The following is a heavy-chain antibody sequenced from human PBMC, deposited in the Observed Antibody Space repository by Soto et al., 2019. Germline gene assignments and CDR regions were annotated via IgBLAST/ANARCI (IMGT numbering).Heavy chain of an antibody. CDR2: IIPIFGTA. Sequence: SVKVSCKASGGTFSSYAISWVRQAPGQGLEWMGGIIPIFGTANYAQKFQGRVKITADESTSTAYMELSSLRSEDTALYYCAKGHLHPNGDYSYIDYWGQGTLVTVS. CDR1: GGTFSSYA. CDR3: AKGHLHPNGDYSYIDY. D-gene: IGHD2-8*01. V-gene: IGHV1-69*13. J-gene: IGHJ4*02.